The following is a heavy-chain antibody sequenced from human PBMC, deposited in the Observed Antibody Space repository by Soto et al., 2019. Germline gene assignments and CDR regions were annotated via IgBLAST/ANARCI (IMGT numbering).Heavy chain of an antibody. V-gene: IGHV1-18*01. CDR3: ARVGFMDYSSGWYDY. CDR2: ISVSSGNT. D-gene: IGHD6-19*01. Sequence: VQMVQSGVEVKKPGASVRVSCKPSGYTFISYDISWVRQAPGQGLEWMGRISVSSGNTNYAQKFQGRITMTTDTSTSTASMELRSLTSDDTAVYYCARVGFMDYSSGWYDYWGQGTLVTVSS. J-gene: IGHJ4*02. CDR1: GYTFISYD.